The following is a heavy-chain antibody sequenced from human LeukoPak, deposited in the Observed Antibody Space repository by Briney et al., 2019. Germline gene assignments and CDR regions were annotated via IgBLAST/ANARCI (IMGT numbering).Heavy chain of an antibody. CDR1: GGSISSYY. D-gene: IGHD6-19*01. V-gene: IGHV4-59*01. J-gene: IGHJ4*02. CDR3: ARGPAVAEARGPYYFDY. Sequence: SETLSLTCTVSGGSISSYYWSWVRQPPGKGLEWIGYIYYSGSTNYNPSLKSRVTISVDTSKNQFSLKLSSVTAADTAVHYCARGPAVAEARGPYYFDYWGQGTLVTVSS. CDR2: IYYSGST.